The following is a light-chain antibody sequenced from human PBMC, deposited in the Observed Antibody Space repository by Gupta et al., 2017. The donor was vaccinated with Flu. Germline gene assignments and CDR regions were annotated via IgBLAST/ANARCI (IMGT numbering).Light chain of an antibody. CDR1: QSISSY. V-gene: IGKV1-39*01. J-gene: IGKJ5*01. CDR3: QQSYSTPQT. Sequence: QMTQSPSSLSASVGDRVTITCRASQSISSYLNWYQQKPGKAPKLLIYAASSLQSGVPSRFSGSGSGTDFTLTISRLQPEDFATYYCQQSYSTPQTFGQGTRLEIK. CDR2: AAS.